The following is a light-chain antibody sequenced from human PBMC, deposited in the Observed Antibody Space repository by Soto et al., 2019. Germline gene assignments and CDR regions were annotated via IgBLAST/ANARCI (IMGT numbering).Light chain of an antibody. Sequence: QAVVTQSPSASASLGASVKLTCTLSSGHSNYAIAWHQRQPEQGPRYLMKLNSDGSHSKGDGIPDRFSGSSSGTERYLTISGLQSEDEADYYCQTWGTGIQVFGGGTKVTVL. CDR1: SGHSNYA. CDR2: LNSDGSH. CDR3: QTWGTGIQV. V-gene: IGLV4-69*01. J-gene: IGLJ2*01.